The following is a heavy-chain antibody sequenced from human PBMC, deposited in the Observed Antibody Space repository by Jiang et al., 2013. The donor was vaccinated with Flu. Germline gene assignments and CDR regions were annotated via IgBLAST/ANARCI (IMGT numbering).Heavy chain of an antibody. CDR3: ARHPDGWWYFDL. Sequence: GAEVKKPGESLRISCKGSGYSFTSYWISWVRQVPGKGLEWMGRIDPVDSYTNYSPSFQGHVTISADKSISTAYLQWSSLKASDTAMYYCARHPDGWWYFDLWGRGTLVTVSS. V-gene: IGHV5-10-1*01. CDR2: IDPVDSYT. CDR1: GYSFTSYW. D-gene: IGHD2-15*01. J-gene: IGHJ2*01.